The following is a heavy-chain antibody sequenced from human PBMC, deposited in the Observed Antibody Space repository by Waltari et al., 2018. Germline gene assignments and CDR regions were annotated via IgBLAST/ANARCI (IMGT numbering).Heavy chain of an antibody. V-gene: IGHV3-7*01. CDR3: AREIHGQRVALDY. J-gene: IGHJ4*02. CDR1: GFTFSTYW. CDR2: IKQDGTEK. D-gene: IGHD6-6*01. Sequence: EVQLVESGGSLVQPGGSLRLSCAASGFTFSTYWMSWVRQAPGKGLEWVANIKQDGTEKNHVDSVKGRITISRHNAKNSLYLQMNSLRAEDTALYYCAREIHGQRVALDYWGQGTLVTVSS.